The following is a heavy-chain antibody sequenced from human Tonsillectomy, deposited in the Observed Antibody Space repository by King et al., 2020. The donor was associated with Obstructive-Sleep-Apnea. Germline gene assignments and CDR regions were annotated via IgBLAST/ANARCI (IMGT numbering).Heavy chain of an antibody. V-gene: IGHV4-34*01. J-gene: IGHJ5*02. CDR2: INHSGST. D-gene: IGHD6-13*01. CDR1: CGSFSDYY. Sequence: VQLQQWGAGLLKPSETLSLTCAVYCGSFSDYYWSWIRQPPGKGLEWIGDINHSGSTKYNPSLKRRCTISADTSKNQCSLNLSSVTAADTAVYYCARGSGAASVNWFDPWGQGALVTVSS. CDR3: ARGSGAASVNWFDP.